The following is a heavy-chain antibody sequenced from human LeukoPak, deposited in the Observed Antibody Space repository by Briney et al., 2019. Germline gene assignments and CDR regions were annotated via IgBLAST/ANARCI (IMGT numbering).Heavy chain of an antibody. CDR2: ISWHSNNI. D-gene: IGHD3-3*01. J-gene: IGHJ3*02. Sequence: GGSLRLSCAASGFPFDDFGMSWVRQVPGKGLEWVSSISWHSNNIAYAESVKGRFNISRDNAKNSLSLQMNSLRPEDTALYYCAKGRGLRFYDWLLKKDAFDIWGQGTMVTVSP. V-gene: IGHV3-9*01. CDR3: AKGRGLRFYDWLLKKDAFDI. CDR1: GFPFDDFG.